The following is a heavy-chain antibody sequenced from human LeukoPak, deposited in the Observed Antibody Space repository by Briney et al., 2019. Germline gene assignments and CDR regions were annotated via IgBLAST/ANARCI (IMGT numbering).Heavy chain of an antibody. CDR3: ARDLYYYDSRGSYHDTFDI. V-gene: IGHV1-2*02. J-gene: IGHJ3*02. D-gene: IGHD3-22*01. CDR2: INPNSGGT. CDR1: GYTFTGYY. Sequence: ASVKVSCKASGYTFTGYYMHWVRQAPGQGLEWMGWINPNSGGTNYAQKLQGRVTMTTDTSTSTAYMELRGLRSDDTAVYYCARDLYYYDSRGSYHDTFDIWGQGTMVTVSS.